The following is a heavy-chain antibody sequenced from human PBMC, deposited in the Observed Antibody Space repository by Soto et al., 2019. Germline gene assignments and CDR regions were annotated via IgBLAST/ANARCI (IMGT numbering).Heavy chain of an antibody. CDR1: GDNLSTNSAG. J-gene: IGHJ4*02. V-gene: IGHV6-1*01. Sequence: SQTLSLTCVISGDNLSTNSAGWNWIRQSPSRGLEWLGRTYYRSKWNTDSATSVRGRITVNPDTSKNQFSLQLNSVTPEDTGVYYCARNSWNAPPAFDFWGQGIQVTVSS. D-gene: IGHD1-1*01. CDR2: TYYRSKWNT. CDR3: ARNSWNAPPAFDF.